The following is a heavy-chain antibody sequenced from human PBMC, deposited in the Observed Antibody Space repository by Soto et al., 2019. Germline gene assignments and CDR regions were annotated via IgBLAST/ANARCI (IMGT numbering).Heavy chain of an antibody. CDR2: IYYSGST. V-gene: IGHV4-39*01. Sequence: SETLSLTCTVSGGSISSSSYYWGWIRQPPGKGLEWIGSIYYSGSTYYNPSLKSRVTISVDTSKNQFSLKLSSVTVADTAVYYCARRGSSSWYGYWGQGTLVTVSS. J-gene: IGHJ4*02. CDR1: GGSISSSSYY. D-gene: IGHD6-13*01. CDR3: ARRGSSSWYGY.